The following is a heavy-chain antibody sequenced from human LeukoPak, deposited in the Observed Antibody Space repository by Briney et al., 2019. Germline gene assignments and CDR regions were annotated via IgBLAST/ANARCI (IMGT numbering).Heavy chain of an antibody. V-gene: IGHV4-31*03. CDR2: IYYSGTR. Sequence: SQTLSLTCTVSGGSITSGGHFWNWVRQHPGKGLEWIGNIYYSGTRFSNPSLKSRIALVIDRSKNQFSLNLTSVTAADTAVYYCARGGRSYDPLHYWGQGILVTVSS. J-gene: IGHJ4*02. CDR3: ARGGRSYDPLHY. CDR1: GGSITSGGHF. D-gene: IGHD5-12*01.